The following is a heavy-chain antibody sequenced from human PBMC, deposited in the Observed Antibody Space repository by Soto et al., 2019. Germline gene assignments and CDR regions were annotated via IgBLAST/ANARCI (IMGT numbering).Heavy chain of an antibody. D-gene: IGHD6-19*01. CDR1: GYSFTSYW. J-gene: IGHJ4*02. V-gene: IGHV5-51*01. CDR3: ARRIQLDSSGWYIYYFDY. CDR2: IYPGDSDT. Sequence: PGESLKISCKGSGYSFTSYWIGWVRQMPGKGLEWMGIIYPGDSDTRYSPSFQGQVTISADKSISTAYLQWSSLKASDTAMYYCARRIQLDSSGWYIYYFDYWGQGTLVTVS.